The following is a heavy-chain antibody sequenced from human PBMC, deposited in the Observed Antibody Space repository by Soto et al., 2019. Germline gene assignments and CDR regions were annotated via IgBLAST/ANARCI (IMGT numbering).Heavy chain of an antibody. Sequence: SETLSLTCTVSGGSISSYYWSWIRQPPGKGLEWIGYIYYSGSTNYNPSLKSRVTISVDTSKNQFSLKLSSVTAADTAVYYCAREGGGYATADDAFDIWGQGTRVTVSS. CDR2: IYYSGST. D-gene: IGHD5-12*01. CDR1: GGSISSYY. CDR3: AREGGGYATADDAFDI. V-gene: IGHV4-59*01. J-gene: IGHJ3*02.